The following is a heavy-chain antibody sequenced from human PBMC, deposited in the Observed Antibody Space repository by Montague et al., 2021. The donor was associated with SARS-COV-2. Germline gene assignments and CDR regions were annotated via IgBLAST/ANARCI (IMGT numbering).Heavy chain of an antibody. J-gene: IGHJ4*02. V-gene: IGHV4-59*01. Sequence: SETLSLTCTVSGGSISSYYWSWIRQPPGKGLEWIWYRYNCGSTNYNHSLKSRVPISVDTAKNKFSLTLSAVTAADTAVYFYARGFDYWGQGTLVTVSS. CDR3: ARGFDY. CDR2: RYNCGST. CDR1: GGSISSYY.